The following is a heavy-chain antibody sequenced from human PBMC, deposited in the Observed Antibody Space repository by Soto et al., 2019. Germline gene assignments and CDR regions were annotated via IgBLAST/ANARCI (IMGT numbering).Heavy chain of an antibody. Sequence: QVQLVQSVAEVKKPGSSVKVSCKASGGTFSSYTISWVRQAPGQGLEWMGRIIPFLDIANYAQKFQGRVTITADKSTSTAYMELSSLRSEDTAVYYCGFVGGAVAGNLDLWGCGTLVTVSS. J-gene: IGHJ2*01. V-gene: IGHV1-69*02. CDR1: GGTFSSYT. CDR3: GFVGGAVAGNLDL. CDR2: IIPFLDIA. D-gene: IGHD6-19*01.